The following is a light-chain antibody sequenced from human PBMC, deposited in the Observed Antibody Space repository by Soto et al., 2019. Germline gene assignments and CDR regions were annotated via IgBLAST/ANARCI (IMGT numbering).Light chain of an antibody. V-gene: IGKV3-15*01. CDR1: QSVTTN. J-gene: IGKJ1*01. CDR3: QQYNDYWT. Sequence: EIVMTQSPATLSVSPGERATLSCRASQSVTTNLAWYQHKPGQTPRLLIYGASTRATGIPARFSGSGSGTEFTLTISSLQPDDFATYYCQQYNDYWTFGQGTKVDIK. CDR2: GAS.